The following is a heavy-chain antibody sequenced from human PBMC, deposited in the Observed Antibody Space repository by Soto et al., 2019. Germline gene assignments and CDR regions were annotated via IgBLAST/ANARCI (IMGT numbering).Heavy chain of an antibody. CDR3: ARLSCGYYLGRAYYVDY. D-gene: IGHD3-22*01. Sequence: QVQLVQSGAEVKKPGSSVKVSCKASGGTFSSYAISWVRQAPGQGLEWMGGIIPIFGTANYAQKFQGRVTITADESTSTAYMELSSLRSEDTAVYYCARLSCGYYLGRAYYVDYWGQGTLVTVSS. J-gene: IGHJ4*02. V-gene: IGHV1-69*01. CDR1: GGTFSSYA. CDR2: IIPIFGTA.